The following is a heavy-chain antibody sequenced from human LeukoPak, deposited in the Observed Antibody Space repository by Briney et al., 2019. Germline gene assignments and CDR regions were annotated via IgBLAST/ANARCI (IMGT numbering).Heavy chain of an antibody. J-gene: IGHJ6*04. CDR2: TNPNSGNT. CDR1: GYTFSSYD. Sequence: ASVKVSCKSSGYTFSSYDINWVRQATGQGLGWMGRTNPNSGNTNYSQTFQGRVTMTRSTSTTTAYLELSSLRSDDTAVYVCAGEGWVIEDAGALFGMDSGGKG. D-gene: IGHD3-10*01. CDR3: AGEGWVIEDAGALFGMDS. V-gene: IGHV1-8*02.